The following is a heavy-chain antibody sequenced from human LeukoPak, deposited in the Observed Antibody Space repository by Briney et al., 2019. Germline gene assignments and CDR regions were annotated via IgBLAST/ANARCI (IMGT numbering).Heavy chain of an antibody. V-gene: IGHV3-9*01. Sequence: PGRSLRLSCAASGFTFDDYAMHWVRQAPGKGLEWVSGISWNSGSIGYADSVKGRFTISRDNAKNSLYLQMNSLRAEDTAVYYCARGYYDSSSLYWYFDLWGRGTLVTVSS. CDR3: ARGYYDSSSLYWYFDL. CDR1: GFTFDDYA. D-gene: IGHD3-22*01. CDR2: ISWNSGSI. J-gene: IGHJ2*01.